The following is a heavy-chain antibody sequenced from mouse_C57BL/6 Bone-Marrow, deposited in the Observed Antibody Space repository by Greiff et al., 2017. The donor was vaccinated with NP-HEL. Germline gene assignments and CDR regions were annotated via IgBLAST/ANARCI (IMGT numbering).Heavy chain of an antibody. D-gene: IGHD1-1*01. CDR2: IWTGGGT. V-gene: IGHV2-9-1*01. Sequence: QVQLQQSGPGLVAPSQSLSITCTVSGFSLTSYAISWVRQPPGKGLEWLGVIWTGGGTNYNSALKSRLSISKDNSKRQVFLKMNSLQTDDTARYYFAIYGSSYDYAIDYWGQGTSVTVSS. CDR1: GFSLTSYA. CDR3: AIYGSSYDYAIDY. J-gene: IGHJ4*01.